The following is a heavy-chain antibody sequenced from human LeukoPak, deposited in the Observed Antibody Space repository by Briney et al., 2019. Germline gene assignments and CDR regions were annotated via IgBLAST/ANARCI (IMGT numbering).Heavy chain of an antibody. V-gene: IGHV3-73*01. D-gene: IGHD5-18*01. J-gene: IGHJ6*04. Sequence: GGSLRLSCAASGFTFSGSAMHWVRQASGKGLEWVGRIRSKANSYATAYAASVKGTFTISRDDLKNTAYLQMDSRKPEDTAVYFGVVMLGTDLDFRDVWGKGTTVTVSS. CDR2: IRSKANSYAT. CDR1: GFTFSGSA. CDR3: VVMLGTDLDFRDV.